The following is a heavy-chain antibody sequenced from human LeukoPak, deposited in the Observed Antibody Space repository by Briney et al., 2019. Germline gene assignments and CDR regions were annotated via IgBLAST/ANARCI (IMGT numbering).Heavy chain of an antibody. J-gene: IGHJ5*02. V-gene: IGHV1-3*01. CDR2: IAAGNGNT. Sequence: ASVKGSCKASGYTFTNYTMHWVRQAPGQRLEWMGWIAAGNGNTRYSQKFQDRVTITRDTSASTAYMELSSLRAEDTAVYYCARGPACSGGSCYYWFDPWGQGTLVTVSS. CDR1: GYTFTNYT. D-gene: IGHD2-15*01. CDR3: ARGPACSGGSCYYWFDP.